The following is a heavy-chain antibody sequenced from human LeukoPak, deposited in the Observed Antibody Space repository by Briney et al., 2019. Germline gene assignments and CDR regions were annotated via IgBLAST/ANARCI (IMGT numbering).Heavy chain of an antibody. J-gene: IGHJ6*03. V-gene: IGHV3-74*01. D-gene: IGHD2-15*01. CDR1: GFTFSSYW. CDR2: INSDGSST. CDR3: AKDSYYYYMDV. Sequence: GGSLRLSCAASGFTFSSYWMHWVRQAPGKGLVWVSRINSDGSSTSYADSVKGRFTISRDNAKNTLYLQMNSLRAEDTAVYYCAKDSYYYYMDVWGKGTTVTVSS.